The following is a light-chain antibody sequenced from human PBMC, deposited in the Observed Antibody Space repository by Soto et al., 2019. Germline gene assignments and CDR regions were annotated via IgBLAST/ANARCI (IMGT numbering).Light chain of an antibody. V-gene: IGKV2-24*01. CDR3: LQAKQCPWT. CDR1: QSLVHSDGNTY. J-gene: IGKJ1*01. CDR2: KIS. Sequence: DIVVTQTPLSSPVTLGQPAAISCRSSQSLVHSDGNTYLSWLQQRPGQAPRLLLYKISNRVSGVPDRFRGSGAGTDFTLTISRVEVEDVGVYYCLQAKQCPWTFGQGTKVEIK.